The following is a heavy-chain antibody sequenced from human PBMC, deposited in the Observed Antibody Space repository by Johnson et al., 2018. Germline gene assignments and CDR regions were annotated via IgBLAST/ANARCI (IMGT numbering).Heavy chain of an antibody. CDR3: ARSSGSGSYWFAFDS. D-gene: IGHD3-10*01. Sequence: EVQLLESGGGLVQPGRSLRLSCAASGFTFDDYAMHWVRQAPGKGLEWVSGISWNSGSIGYADSVKGRFTISRDNPKDTLYLQMNSLRAEDTAVYYCARSSGSGSYWFAFDSWGQGTKVTVSS. CDR2: ISWNSGSI. J-gene: IGHJ3*02. V-gene: IGHV3-9*01. CDR1: GFTFDDYA.